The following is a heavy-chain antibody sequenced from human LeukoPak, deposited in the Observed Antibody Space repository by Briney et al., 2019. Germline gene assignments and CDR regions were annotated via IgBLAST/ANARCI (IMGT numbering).Heavy chain of an antibody. J-gene: IGHJ4*02. CDR2: ISPSSSYI. D-gene: IGHD2-15*01. CDR3: AREGGYCSGGSCRFFDY. V-gene: IGHV3-21*06. CDR1: GFTFSSSS. Sequence: GGSLRLSCAASGFTFSSSSMNWVRQAPGKGLEFVSSISPSSSYINYADSVKGRFTISRDDAKNSLFLQMNSLRAEDTAVYYCAREGGYCSGGSCRFFDYWGQGTLVTVSS.